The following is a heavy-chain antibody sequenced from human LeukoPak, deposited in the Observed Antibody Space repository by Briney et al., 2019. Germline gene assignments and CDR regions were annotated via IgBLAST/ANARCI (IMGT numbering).Heavy chain of an antibody. CDR2: IKQDGSEK. D-gene: IGHD2-2*01. J-gene: IGHJ3*02. CDR1: GFTFSSYW. Sequence: GGSLRLSCAASGFTFSSYWMSWVRQAPGKGLEWVANIKQDGSEKYYVDSVKGRFTISRGNAKNSVYLQMNSLRAEDTAVYYCARDIKGQYQDAFDIWGQGTMVTVSS. V-gene: IGHV3-7*01. CDR3: ARDIKGQYQDAFDI.